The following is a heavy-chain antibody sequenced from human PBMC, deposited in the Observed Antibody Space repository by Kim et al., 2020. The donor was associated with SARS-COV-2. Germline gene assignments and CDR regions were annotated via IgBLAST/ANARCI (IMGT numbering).Heavy chain of an antibody. CDR2: INHSGRT. CDR3: ARGIRKTTMVVVVITSESVYFDY. D-gene: IGHD3-22*01. V-gene: IGHV4-34*01. J-gene: IGHJ4*02. CDR1: GGSLSGYY. Sequence: SETLSLTCAVYGGSLSGYYWSWIRQPPGKGLEWIGEINHSGRTNYNPSLKSRVIISVDTSKNQFSLKLRSVTAADTAVYYCARGIRKTTMVVVVITSESVYFDYWGQGTLVTVSS.